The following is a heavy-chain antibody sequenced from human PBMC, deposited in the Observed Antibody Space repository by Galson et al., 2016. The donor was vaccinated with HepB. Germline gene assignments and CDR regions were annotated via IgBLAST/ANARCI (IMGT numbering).Heavy chain of an antibody. CDR1: GFSLSTYW. J-gene: IGHJ6*02. D-gene: IGHD3-9*01. CDR3: ARHFDPPPNHFYYYGIDV. V-gene: IGHV5-51*01. CDR2: IHPSDSDT. Sequence: QSGAAVKKPGESLKISCEGSGFSLSTYWIGWVRQMPGKGLEWMGAIHPSDSDTQYSPSIQGRVTISGDKSITTVYLQWSSLKASDTAMYFCARHFDPPPNHFYYYGIDVWGQGTTVTVSS.